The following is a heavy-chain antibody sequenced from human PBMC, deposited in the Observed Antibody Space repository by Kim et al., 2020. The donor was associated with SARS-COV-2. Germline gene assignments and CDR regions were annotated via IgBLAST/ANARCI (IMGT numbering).Heavy chain of an antibody. CDR2: ISAYNGNT. V-gene: IGHV1-18*01. J-gene: IGHJ6*03. Sequence: ASVKVSCKASGYTFTSYGISWVRQAPGQGLEWMGWISAYNGNTNYAQKLQGRVTMTTDTSTSTAYMELRSLRSDDTAVYYCARDLVEGIQLWLNYYYYYYVDVWGKGTTATVSS. D-gene: IGHD5-18*01. CDR3: ARDLVEGIQLWLNYYYYYYVDV. CDR1: GYTFTSYG.